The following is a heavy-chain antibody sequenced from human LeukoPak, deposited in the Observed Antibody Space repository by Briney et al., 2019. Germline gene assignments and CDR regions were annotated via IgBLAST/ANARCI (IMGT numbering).Heavy chain of an antibody. J-gene: IGHJ3*02. CDR1: GYSFTSYW. CDR2: IYPSDSDT. Sequence: GESLKISYKGSGYSFTSYWIGWVRQMPGKGLEWMGIIYPSDSDTRYSPSFQGQVTISADKSISTAYLQWSSPKASDTAMYYCARPHYYDSSGYRTFDIWGQGTMVTASS. CDR3: ARPHYYDSSGYRTFDI. D-gene: IGHD3-22*01. V-gene: IGHV5-51*01.